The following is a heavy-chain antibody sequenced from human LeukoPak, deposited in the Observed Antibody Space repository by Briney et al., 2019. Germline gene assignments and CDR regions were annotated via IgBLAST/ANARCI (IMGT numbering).Heavy chain of an antibody. D-gene: IGHD1-26*01. CDR2: IIPIFGTA. CDR1: GGTFSSYA. J-gene: IGHJ3*02. V-gene: IGHV1-69*13. CDR3: ARGYGIVGAYDAFDI. Sequence: ASVKVSCKASGGTFSSYAISWVRQAPGQGLEWMGGIIPIFGTANYAQKFQGRVTTTADESTSTAYMELSSLRSEDTAVYYCARGYGIVGAYDAFDIWGQGTMVTVSS.